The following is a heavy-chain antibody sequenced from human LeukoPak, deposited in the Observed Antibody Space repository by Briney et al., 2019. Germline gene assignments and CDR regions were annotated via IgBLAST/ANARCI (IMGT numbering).Heavy chain of an antibody. Sequence: PGGSLRLSCAASGLIFRNYGMHWVRQAPGKGLEWVAIVYYDGNKKYYADSVKGRFTISKDTSKNTLFLQMNSLRAEDTAVYYCVRIPNTAGFPNWLDPWGRGTLVTVSS. J-gene: IGHJ5*02. D-gene: IGHD2-8*02. CDR2: VYYDGNKK. V-gene: IGHV3-33*01. CDR3: VRIPNTAGFPNWLDP. CDR1: GLIFRNYG.